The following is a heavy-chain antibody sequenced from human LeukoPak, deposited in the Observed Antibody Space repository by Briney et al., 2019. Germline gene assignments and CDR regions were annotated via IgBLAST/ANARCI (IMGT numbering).Heavy chain of an antibody. V-gene: IGHV3-21*01. D-gene: IGHD3-10*02. J-gene: IGHJ6*04. Sequence: GGTLRLSCAASGFTFSSYNMNWVRQAPGKGLEWVSSISTSSSYIYYADSVKGRFTISRDNAKNSLYPQMNSLRAEDTAVYYCAELGITMIGGVWGKGTTVTISS. CDR3: AELGITMIGGV. CDR2: ISTSSSYI. CDR1: GFTFSSYN.